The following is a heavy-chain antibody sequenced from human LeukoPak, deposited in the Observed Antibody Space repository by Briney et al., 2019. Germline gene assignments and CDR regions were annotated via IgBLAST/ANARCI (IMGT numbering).Heavy chain of an antibody. J-gene: IGHJ6*03. V-gene: IGHV3-48*04. CDR3: AREGDFWSGYRRSNSYYYMDV. CDR2: ISSSSSTI. Sequence: QPGGSLRLSCAASGFTFSSYTMNWVRQAPGKGLEWVSYISSSSSTIYYADSVKGRFTISRDSANNSLSLQMNSLGAEDTAVYYCAREGDFWSGYRRSNSYYYMDVWGEGTTVTVSS. D-gene: IGHD3-3*01. CDR1: GFTFSSYT.